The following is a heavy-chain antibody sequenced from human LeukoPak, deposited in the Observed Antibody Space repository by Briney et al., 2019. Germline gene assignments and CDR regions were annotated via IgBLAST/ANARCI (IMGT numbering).Heavy chain of an antibody. CDR3: GKDPNGDYVGAFDF. J-gene: IGHJ3*01. D-gene: IGHD4-17*01. V-gene: IGHV3-30*18. CDR2: ISYDGSNK. Sequence: GRSLRLSCAASGFTFSSYGMHWVRQAPGKGLEWVAVISYDGSNKYYADSVKGRFTISRDNSKNMLYLQMNSLRAEDTALYFCGKDPNGDYVGAFDFWGPGTMVTVSS. CDR1: GFTFSSYG.